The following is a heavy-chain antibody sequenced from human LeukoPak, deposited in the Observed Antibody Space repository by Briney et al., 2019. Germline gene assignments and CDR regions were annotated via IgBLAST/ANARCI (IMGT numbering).Heavy chain of an antibody. CDR1: GFTFSSYN. D-gene: IGHD2-2*02. CDR3: ASPPDIVVEPDAITDYYYMAV. V-gene: IGHV3-48*04. Sequence: GGSLRLSCAASGFTFSSYNLNWVRQAPGKGLEWVSFISSSSSAKYYADSVRGRFTISRDNAKNSLYLQMNSLRAEDTAVYYCASPPDIVVEPDAITDYYYMAVWGKGTTVTVSS. J-gene: IGHJ6*03. CDR2: ISSSSSAK.